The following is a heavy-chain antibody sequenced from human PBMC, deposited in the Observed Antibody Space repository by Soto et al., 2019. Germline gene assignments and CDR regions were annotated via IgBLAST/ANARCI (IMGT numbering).Heavy chain of an antibody. Sequence: QVQLVESGGGVVQPGRSLRLSCAASGFTFSIYAMYWVRQAPGKGLEWVAVISYDGNNKYYADSVKGRFTISRDNSKNTLYLQMNSLRAEDTAVYYCARDLRDGDYRTYYFDYWGQGTLVSVSS. CDR1: GFTFSIYA. V-gene: IGHV3-30-3*01. CDR2: ISYDGNNK. D-gene: IGHD4-17*01. CDR3: ARDLRDGDYRTYYFDY. J-gene: IGHJ4*02.